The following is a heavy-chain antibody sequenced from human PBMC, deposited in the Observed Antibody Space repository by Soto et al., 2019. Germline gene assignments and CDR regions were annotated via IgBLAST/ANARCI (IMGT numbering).Heavy chain of an antibody. V-gene: IGHV2-5*02. J-gene: IGHJ4*02. CDR2: IYWDDDK. CDR3: AHGSFFRGAHFDY. D-gene: IGHD3-10*01. CDR1: GFSLSTSGAA. Sequence: QITLKESGPTLMKPTQTLTLTCSFSGFSLSTSGAAVGWVRQPPGKALDWLALIYWDDDKRYSPSLKSRVTITKDTSKNQVVLTMTNMSPVDTVTYYCAHGSFFRGAHFDYWGPGTLVTVSS.